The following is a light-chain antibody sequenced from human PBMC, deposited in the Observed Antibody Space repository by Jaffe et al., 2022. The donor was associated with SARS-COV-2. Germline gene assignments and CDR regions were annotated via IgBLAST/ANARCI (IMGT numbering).Light chain of an antibody. J-gene: IGKJ1*01. CDR1: RSVNTN. CDR3: QQYETWPRT. Sequence: EIVMTQSPATLSVSPGGRATLSCRASRSVNTNLVWYQQKPGQAPRLLIYGASTRATGFPARFSGSGSGTEFTLTISSLQSEDFAVYYCQQYETWPRTFGQGTKVEIK. V-gene: IGKV3-15*01. CDR2: GAS.